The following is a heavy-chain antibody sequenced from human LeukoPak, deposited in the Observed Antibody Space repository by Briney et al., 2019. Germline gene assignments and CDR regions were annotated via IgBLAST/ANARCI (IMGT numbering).Heavy chain of an antibody. Sequence: GGSLRLSCAASGFTFSNSWMSWVRQAPGKGLEWVATIKPDGSAQYYVDSVKGRFTISRDNAKNTLFLQINSLRAEDTAVYYCANGGTYSSGPWGQGTLVTVSS. J-gene: IGHJ5*02. CDR3: ANGGTYSSGP. CDR1: GFTFSNSW. D-gene: IGHD3-22*01. CDR2: IKPDGSAQ. V-gene: IGHV3-7*01.